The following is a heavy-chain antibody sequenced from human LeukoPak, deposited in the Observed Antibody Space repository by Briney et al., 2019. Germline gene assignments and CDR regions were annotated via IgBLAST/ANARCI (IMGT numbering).Heavy chain of an antibody. D-gene: IGHD4-17*01. V-gene: IGHV4-61*02. CDR2: IYTSGST. CDR1: GGSISSGSYY. J-gene: IGHJ4*02. Sequence: SETLSLTCTVSGGSISSGSYYWSWIRQPAGKGLEWIGRIYTSGSTNYNPSLKSRVTISVDTSKNQFSLKLSSVTAADTAVYYCAYGDYESDYWGQGTLVTVSS. CDR3: AYGDYESDY.